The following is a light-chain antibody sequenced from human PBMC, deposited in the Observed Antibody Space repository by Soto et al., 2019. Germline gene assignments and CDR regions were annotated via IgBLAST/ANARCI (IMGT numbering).Light chain of an antibody. CDR1: QSVSSN. CDR2: GAS. CDR3: QHSNYWPPWT. J-gene: IGKJ1*01. V-gene: IGKV3-15*01. Sequence: EIVMTQSPATLSLSPGERATLSCRASQSVSSNLAWYQQKPGQAPRLLIYGASTRATGIPDRFSGSGYGTAFTLTISSLPSDDFAVYYYQHSNYWPPWTFGKGTKVQIK.